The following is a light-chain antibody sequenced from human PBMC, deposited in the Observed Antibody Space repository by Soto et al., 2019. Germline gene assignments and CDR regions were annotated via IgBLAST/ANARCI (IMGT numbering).Light chain of an antibody. Sequence: DIQMTQSPSSVSASVGDRVTITCRASQDISRWLAWYQQRPGKAPKLLIYAASRLKIGVPPRFSGSGSGTEFTLTISSLQPNDFATYYCQHYNSYSEAFGQGTKVDIK. CDR1: QDISRW. CDR3: QHYNSYSEA. J-gene: IGKJ1*01. V-gene: IGKV1-5*01. CDR2: AAS.